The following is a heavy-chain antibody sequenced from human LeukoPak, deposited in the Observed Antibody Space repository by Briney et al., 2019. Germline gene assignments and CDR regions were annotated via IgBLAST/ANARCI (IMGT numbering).Heavy chain of an antibody. CDR3: ARVSLSSSWKNWFDP. J-gene: IGHJ5*02. D-gene: IGHD6-13*01. Sequence: ASVKVSCKASGYTLTSYGISWVRQATGQGLEWMGWISAYNGNTNYAQKLQGRVTMTTDTSTSTAYMELRSLRSDDTAVYYCARVSLSSSWKNWFDPWGQGTLVTVSS. CDR1: GYTLTSYG. CDR2: ISAYNGNT. V-gene: IGHV1-18*01.